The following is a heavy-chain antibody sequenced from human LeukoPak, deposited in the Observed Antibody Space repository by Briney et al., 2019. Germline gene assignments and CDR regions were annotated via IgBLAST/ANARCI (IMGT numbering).Heavy chain of an antibody. CDR2: ISGTGGRT. CDR1: GFTFSSYA. J-gene: IGHJ5*02. D-gene: IGHD3-10*01. V-gene: IGHV3-23*01. CDR3: ARPSCCGECYYMMDR. Sequence: GGSLRLSCAASGFTFSSYAMTWVRQAPGKGLEWVSGISGTGGRTYYEDSVKGRFSISRDNSRDTLYLQMNSLRGEDTALYYCARPSCCGECYYMMDRWGQGSLVTVSS.